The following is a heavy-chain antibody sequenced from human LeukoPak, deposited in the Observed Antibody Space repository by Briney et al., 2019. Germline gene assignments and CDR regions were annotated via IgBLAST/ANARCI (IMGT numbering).Heavy chain of an antibody. D-gene: IGHD2-2*01. Sequence: PSETLSLTCTVSGGSISSSSYYWGWIRQPPGKGLEWIGSIYYSGSTYYNPSLKSRVTISVDTSKNQFSLKLSSVTAADTAVYYCARISDIVVVPAAVYFDYWGQGTLVTVSS. J-gene: IGHJ4*02. CDR2: IYYSGST. V-gene: IGHV4-39*01. CDR1: GGSISSSSYY. CDR3: ARISDIVVVPAAVYFDY.